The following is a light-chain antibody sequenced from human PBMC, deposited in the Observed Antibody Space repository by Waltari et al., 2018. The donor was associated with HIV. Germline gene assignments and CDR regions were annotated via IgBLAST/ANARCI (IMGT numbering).Light chain of an antibody. CDR3: AAWDDSLSGWV. Sequence: QSVLTQPPSASGTPGQRVTISCSGSSSNIGSNYIYWYQQLPGTAPKLLIYRNNQRPSGGPDRVPGSKSGTSASLAISGLRSEDEADYSCAAWDDSLSGWVFGGGTKLTVL. CDR1: SSNIGSNY. J-gene: IGLJ3*02. CDR2: RNN. V-gene: IGLV1-47*01.